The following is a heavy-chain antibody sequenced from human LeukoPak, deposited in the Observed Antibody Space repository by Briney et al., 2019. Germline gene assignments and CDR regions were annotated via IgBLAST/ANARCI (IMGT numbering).Heavy chain of an antibody. J-gene: IGHJ1*01. CDR2: IYYSGST. D-gene: IGHD3-22*01. V-gene: IGHV4-39*01. CDR3: ARRRYYDGSGYLE. Sequence: PSETLSLTCTVSGGSISSSSYYWGWLRQPPGKGLEWIGSIYYSGSTYYNPSLKSRVTISVDTSNNQFSLTLRSVTAADTAVYYCARRRYYDGSGYLEWGQGTLLSVSS. CDR1: GGSISSSSYY.